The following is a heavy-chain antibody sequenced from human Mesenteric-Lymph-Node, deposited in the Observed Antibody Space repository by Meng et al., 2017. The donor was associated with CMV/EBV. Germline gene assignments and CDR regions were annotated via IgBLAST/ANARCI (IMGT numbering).Heavy chain of an antibody. Sequence: GGPLRLSCAASGFTFSNYTMHWVRQAPGKGLEWVAAVSYDGSNKYYTDSVKDRFTISRDNSENTLYLQMSSLGADDTAVYYCARRGCGVDCYKALDYWGQGTLVTVSS. V-gene: IGHV3-30-3*01. D-gene: IGHD2-21*01. CDR3: ARRGCGVDCYKALDY. CDR2: VSYDGSNK. CDR1: GFTFSNYT. J-gene: IGHJ4*02.